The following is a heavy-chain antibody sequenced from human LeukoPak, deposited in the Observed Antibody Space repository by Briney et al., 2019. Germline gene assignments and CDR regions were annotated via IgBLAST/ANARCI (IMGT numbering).Heavy chain of an antibody. D-gene: IGHD6-19*01. V-gene: IGHV3-23*01. J-gene: IGHJ3*01. CDR3: AKDGGASYNSGTWAFDF. CDR1: GFTFSSYA. CDR2: INGSGGST. Sequence: PGGSLRLSCAASGFTFSSYAMSWVRQAPGKGLEWVSPINGSGGSTYYADSVKGRFTISRDNSKNTLYLQMNSLRAEDTAVYYCAKDGGASYNSGTWAFDFWGQGTMVTVSS.